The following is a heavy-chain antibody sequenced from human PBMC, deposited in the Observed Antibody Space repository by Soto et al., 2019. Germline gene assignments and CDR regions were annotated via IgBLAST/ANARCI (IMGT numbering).Heavy chain of an antibody. Sequence: KTSETLSLTCTVSGGSISSYYWSWIRQPPGKGLEWIGYIYYSGSTNYNPSLKSRVTISVDTSKNQFSLKLSSVTAADTAVYYCARVRTLGAARAYYYGMDVWGQGTTVTVSS. D-gene: IGHD6-6*01. J-gene: IGHJ6*02. CDR3: ARVRTLGAARAYYYGMDV. CDR2: IYYSGST. V-gene: IGHV4-59*01. CDR1: GGSISSYY.